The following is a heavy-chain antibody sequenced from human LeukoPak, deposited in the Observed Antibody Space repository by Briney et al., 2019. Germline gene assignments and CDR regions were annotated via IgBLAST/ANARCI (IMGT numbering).Heavy chain of an antibody. CDR3: ARGGSVVKPLDY. CDR2: IGSSGSTI. J-gene: IGHJ4*02. V-gene: IGHV3-48*03. CDR1: GFTFSTYE. D-gene: IGHD2-15*01. Sequence: GGSLRLSCEASGFTFSTYEMNWVRRTPGKGLEWVSCIGSSGSTIYYSDSVKGRFTISRDNSKNTLYLQMNSLRAEDTAVYYCARGGSVVKPLDYWGQGTLVTVSS.